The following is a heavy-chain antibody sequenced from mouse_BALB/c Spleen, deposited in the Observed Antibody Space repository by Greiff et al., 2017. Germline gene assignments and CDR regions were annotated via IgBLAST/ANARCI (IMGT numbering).Heavy chain of an antibody. CDR3: TRGGAYYRYWFAY. J-gene: IGHJ3*01. V-gene: IGHV1S81*02. D-gene: IGHD2-14*01. CDR2: INPSNGGT. CDR1: GYTFTSYY. Sequence: QVQLKESGAELVKPGASVKLSCKASGYTFTSYYMYWVKQRPGQGLEWIGEINPSNGGTNFNEKFKSKATLTVDKSSSTAYMQLSSLTSEDSAVYYCTRGGAYYRYWFAYWGQGTLVTVSA.